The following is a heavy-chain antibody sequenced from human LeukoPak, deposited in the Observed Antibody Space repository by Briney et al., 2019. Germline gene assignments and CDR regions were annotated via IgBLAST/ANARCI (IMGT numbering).Heavy chain of an antibody. Sequence: SVKVSCKASGFTFTTSAVQRVRQARGQRLEWIGWIVVGSGNTNYAQKFQERVTISRDMSTRTAYMELSSLRSEDTAVYYCAADYGDYYGMDGWGQGTTVTVSS. CDR3: AADYGDYYGMDG. D-gene: IGHD4-17*01. J-gene: IGHJ6*02. CDR2: IVVGSGNT. CDR1: GFTFTTSA. V-gene: IGHV1-58*01.